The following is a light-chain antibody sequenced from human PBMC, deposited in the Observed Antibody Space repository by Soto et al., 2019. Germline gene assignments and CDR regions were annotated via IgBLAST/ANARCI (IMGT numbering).Light chain of an antibody. CDR2: KAS. V-gene: IGKV1-5*03. CDR1: QTITTS. CDR3: QQYDSYSVRT. J-gene: IGKJ1*01. Sequence: DIQMTQSPSTLSASVGDGVTITCRASQTITTSLAWYQQKPGKAPKLLIYKASSLESGVPSRFSGSGSGTEFTLTISSLQPDDFATYYCQQYDSYSVRTFGHGTKVEI.